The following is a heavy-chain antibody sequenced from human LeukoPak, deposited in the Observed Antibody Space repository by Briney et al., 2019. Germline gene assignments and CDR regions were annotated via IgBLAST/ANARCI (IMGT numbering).Heavy chain of an antibody. CDR2: ISGSGGST. V-gene: IGHV3-23*01. Sequence: PGGSLRLSCAASGCTFSSYAMSWGRQAPGKGLEWVSAISGSGGSTYYADSAKGRFTISGDNSKNTLYLQMTSLTADTTPVFYFAKEPVPASCCYKSADFWGQGTPVTVSS. D-gene: IGHD2-2*02. CDR1: GCTFSSYA. CDR3: AKEPVPASCCYKSADF. J-gene: IGHJ4*03.